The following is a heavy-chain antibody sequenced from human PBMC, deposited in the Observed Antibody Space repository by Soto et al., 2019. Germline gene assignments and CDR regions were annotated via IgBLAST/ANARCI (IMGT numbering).Heavy chain of an antibody. CDR1: GLTFSSYA. Sequence: GGSLRLSCAASGLTFSSYAMHWVRQAPGKGLEWVAVISYDGSNKYYADSVKGRFTISRDNSKNTLYLQMNSLRAEDTAVYYCARDELGYQAFDIWGQGTMVTVSS. J-gene: IGHJ3*02. CDR2: ISYDGSNK. D-gene: IGHD7-27*01. V-gene: IGHV3-30*04. CDR3: ARDELGYQAFDI.